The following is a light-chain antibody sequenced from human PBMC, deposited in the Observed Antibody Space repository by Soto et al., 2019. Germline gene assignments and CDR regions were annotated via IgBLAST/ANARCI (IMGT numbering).Light chain of an antibody. V-gene: IGKV1-12*01. Sequence: DIQMTQSPSSVSASVGDRVTITCRASQDISRWLAWYQQKPGNAPKILIYAASNLQSGVPSRFSGGGSGTDFTLTISSLRPEDFATYYCQQASSFPLTFGQAPRLEIK. J-gene: IGKJ5*01. CDR3: QQASSFPLT. CDR1: QDISRW. CDR2: AAS.